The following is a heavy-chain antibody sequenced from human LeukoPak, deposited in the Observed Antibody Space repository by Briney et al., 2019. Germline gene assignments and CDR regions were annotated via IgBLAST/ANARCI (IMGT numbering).Heavy chain of an antibody. CDR1: GYSFTSYW. CDR2: IYPGDSDT. Sequence: GESLKISCKGSGYSFTSYWIGWVRQMPGKGLEWMGIIYPGDSDTRYSPSFQGQVTISADKSISTAYLQWSSLKASDTAMYYCARVSEYDSSGYYLTYFDYWGQGTLVTVSS. J-gene: IGHJ4*02. V-gene: IGHV5-51*01. D-gene: IGHD3-22*01. CDR3: ARVSEYDSSGYYLTYFDY.